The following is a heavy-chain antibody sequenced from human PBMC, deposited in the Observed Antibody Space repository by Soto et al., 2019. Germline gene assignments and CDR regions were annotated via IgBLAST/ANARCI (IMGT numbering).Heavy chain of an antibody. CDR1: GGSFSGYY. CDR3: ARPSSSSWYLGRAFDI. J-gene: IGHJ3*02. D-gene: IGHD6-13*01. Sequence: SETLSLTCAVYGGSFSGYYWSWIRQPPGKGLEWIGEINHSGSTNYNPSLKSRVTISVDTSKNQFSLKLSSVTAADTAVYYCARPSSSSWYLGRAFDIWGQGTMVTVSS. CDR2: INHSGST. V-gene: IGHV4-34*01.